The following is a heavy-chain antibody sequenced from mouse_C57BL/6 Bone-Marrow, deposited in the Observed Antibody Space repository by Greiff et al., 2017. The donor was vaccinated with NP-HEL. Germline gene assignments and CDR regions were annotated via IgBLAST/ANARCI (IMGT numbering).Heavy chain of an antibody. CDR1: GYTFTSYW. CDR3: ARRDHYCGNSWFAY. J-gene: IGHJ3*01. D-gene: IGHD2-1*01. V-gene: IGHV1-50*01. CDR2: IDPSDSYT. Sequence: QVQLQQSGAELVKPGASVKLSCKASGYTFTSYWMQWVKQRPGQGLEWIGEIDPSDSYTNYNQKFKGKATLTVDTSSSTAYMQLSSLTSEDSAVYYCARRDHYCGNSWFAYWGQGTLVTVSA.